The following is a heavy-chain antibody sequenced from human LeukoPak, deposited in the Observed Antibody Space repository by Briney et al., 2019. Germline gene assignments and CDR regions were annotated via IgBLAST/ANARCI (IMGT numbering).Heavy chain of an antibody. CDR1: GGSVTSSH. CDR3: ARTRDYYDSSGYYYVCPLFDY. D-gene: IGHD3-22*01. Sequence: SETLSLTCTVSGGSVTSSHWSWIRQPPGKGLEWIGYICNSGVTNYNPSLKSRVTISVDTSKSQFSLKLSSVTAADTAVYYCARTRDYYDSSGYYYVCPLFDYWGQGTLVTVSS. J-gene: IGHJ4*02. V-gene: IGHV4-59*02. CDR2: ICNSGVT.